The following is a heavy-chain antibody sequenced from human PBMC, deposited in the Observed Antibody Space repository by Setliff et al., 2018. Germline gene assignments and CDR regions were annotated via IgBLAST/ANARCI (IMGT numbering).Heavy chain of an antibody. CDR3: ARGRNVAARLLDS. CDR2: INHSGSS. J-gene: IGHJ4*02. Sequence: SETLSLTCAASGGTFSDCYWTWIRQPPGKGLEWIGEINHSGSSNYNPSLKSRVTISVDTSKNQFSLKLSSVTAADTAVYYCARGRNVAARLLDSWGQGARVTVSS. V-gene: IGHV4-34*01. CDR1: GGTFSDCY. D-gene: IGHD6-6*01.